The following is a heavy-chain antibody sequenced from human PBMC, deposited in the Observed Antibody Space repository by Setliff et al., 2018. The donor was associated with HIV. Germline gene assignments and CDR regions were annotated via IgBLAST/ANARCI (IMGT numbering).Heavy chain of an antibody. CDR1: GYTFTSYG. Sequence: SVKVSCKASGYTFTSYGISWVRQAPGQGLEWMGGIIPISGTANYAQKFQGRVTITTDESTSTAYMELSGLRSEDTTVYYCARDFGGYCSSMSCPGLFDPWGQGTLVTVSS. V-gene: IGHV1-69*05. D-gene: IGHD2-2*01. CDR2: IIPISGTA. CDR3: ARDFGGYCSSMSCPGLFDP. J-gene: IGHJ5*02.